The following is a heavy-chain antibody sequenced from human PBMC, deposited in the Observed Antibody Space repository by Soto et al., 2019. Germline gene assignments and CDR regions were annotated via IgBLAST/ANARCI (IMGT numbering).Heavy chain of an antibody. J-gene: IGHJ3*02. V-gene: IGHV4-59*01. CDR1: GGSISGYY. CDR3: ASPARNYDFWSGYSFDI. CDR2: IDYYGST. D-gene: IGHD3-3*01. Sequence: PSETLSLTCTVSGGSISGYYWSWIRQPPGKRLEWIGYIDYYGSTNYNPSLKSRVTISVDTSKKQFSLNLGSVTAADMAIYYCASPARNYDFWSGYSFDIWGQGTMVTVSS.